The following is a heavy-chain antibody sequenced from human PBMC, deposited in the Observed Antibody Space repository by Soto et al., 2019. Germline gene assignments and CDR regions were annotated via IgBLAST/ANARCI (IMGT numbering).Heavy chain of an antibody. CDR3: ARVSAYYHFDY. Sequence: EVQLVESGGGLVQPGGSLRLSCAASGFTFSDHYMDWVRQAPGKGLEWVGRTRNKANSYTTEYAASVKGRFIISRDESKNSLYLQMDSLKPEDTAVYYCARVSAYYHFDYWGQGTLVTVSS. J-gene: IGHJ4*02. CDR1: GFTFSDHY. V-gene: IGHV3-72*01. CDR2: TRNKANSYTT. D-gene: IGHD3-22*01.